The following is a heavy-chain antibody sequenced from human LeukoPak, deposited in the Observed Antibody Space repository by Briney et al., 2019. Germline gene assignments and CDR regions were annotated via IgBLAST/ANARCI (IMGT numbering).Heavy chain of an antibody. Sequence: SVKVSCKASGGTFSSYAISWVRQAPGQGLEWMGRIIPIFGTANYAQKFQGRVTITTDESTSTAYMGLSSLRSEDTAVYYCARVSAYCGGDCYGNWGQGTLVTVSS. D-gene: IGHD2-21*02. CDR3: ARVSAYCGGDCYGN. CDR2: IIPIFGTA. J-gene: IGHJ4*02. V-gene: IGHV1-69*05. CDR1: GGTFSSYA.